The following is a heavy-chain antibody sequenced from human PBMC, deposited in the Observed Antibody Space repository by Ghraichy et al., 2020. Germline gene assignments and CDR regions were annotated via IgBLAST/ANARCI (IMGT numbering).Heavy chain of an antibody. Sequence: ASVKVSCKVSGYTLTELSMHWVRQAPGKGLEWMGGFDPEDGETIYAQKFQGRVTMTEDTSTDTAYMELSSLRSEDTAVYYCATPAPDIDPWGSGGSKKPLYQIDYWGQGTLVTVSS. CDR3: ATPAPDIDPWGSGGSKKPLYQIDY. CDR1: GYTLTELS. J-gene: IGHJ4*02. V-gene: IGHV1-24*01. D-gene: IGHD2-15*01. CDR2: FDPEDGET.